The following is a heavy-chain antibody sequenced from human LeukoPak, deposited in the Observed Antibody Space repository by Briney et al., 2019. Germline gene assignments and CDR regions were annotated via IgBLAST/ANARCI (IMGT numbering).Heavy chain of an antibody. CDR3: ARRVPHSSTPVYFDY. CDR1: GFTFSGHA. CDR2: ISDDGRSP. V-gene: IGHV3-23*01. J-gene: IGHJ4*02. Sequence: AGGSLRLSCAASGFTFSGHAMSWVRQAPGKGLEWVSAISDDGRSPYYADSVKGRFTVSRDNSKDMLYLQMNSLRAEDTALYYCARRVPHSSTPVYFDYWGQGALVTVSS. D-gene: IGHD6-13*01.